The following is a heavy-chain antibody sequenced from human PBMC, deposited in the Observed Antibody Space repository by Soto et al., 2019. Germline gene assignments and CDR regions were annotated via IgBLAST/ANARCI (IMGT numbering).Heavy chain of an antibody. CDR2: VYYTGDT. V-gene: IGHV4-59*08. D-gene: IGHD4-17*01. CDR3: VRQGIDYLHGLVDV. Sequence: QVQLQQSGPRLVKPSETLSLTCTVSSGPDRSHNWGWIRQPPGRGLEWIGYVYYTGDTAYNPSLRGRVNMSADPSTNDISLTLNSVTAAATAVYYCVRQGIDYLHGLVDVLGQGTTVSVSS. CDR1: SGPDRSHN. J-gene: IGHJ6*02.